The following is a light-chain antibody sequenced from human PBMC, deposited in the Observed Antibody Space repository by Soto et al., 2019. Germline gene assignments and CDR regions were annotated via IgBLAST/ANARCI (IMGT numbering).Light chain of an antibody. V-gene: IGKV3-15*01. Sequence: EIVMTQSPATLSVSPGERATLSCRASQSVSNNLAWYQQKPGQAPRLLIYAASIRATGIPARFSVSGSGTEFTLTISSLQSEDFAVYYCQQYNNWPWTFGQGNKVDIK. CDR3: QQYNNWPWT. CDR2: AAS. CDR1: QSVSNN. J-gene: IGKJ1*01.